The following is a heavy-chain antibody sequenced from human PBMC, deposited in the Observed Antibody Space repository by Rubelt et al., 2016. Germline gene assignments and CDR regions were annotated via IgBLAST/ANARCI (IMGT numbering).Heavy chain of an antibody. J-gene: IGHJ5*02. CDR1: GFSLITSGEG. D-gene: IGHD3-10*01. CDR2: IYWDDDK. Sequence: QITLKESGPTLVKPTQTLTLTCSFSGFSLITSGEGVGWIRQPPGKALEWLALIYWDDDKRYSPSLKSRLTITKDTSKNQVVLTMTNMDPVDTVTYYGAHSKVNWFDPWGQGILVTVSS. CDR3: AHSKVNWFDP. V-gene: IGHV2-5*02.